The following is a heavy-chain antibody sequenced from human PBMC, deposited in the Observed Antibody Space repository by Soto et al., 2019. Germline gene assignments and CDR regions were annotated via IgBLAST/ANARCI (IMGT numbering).Heavy chain of an antibody. CDR2: ISGGGGGT. D-gene: IGHD3-9*01. CDR3: AKGSQYDILTALHAFES. V-gene: IGHV3-23*01. J-gene: IGHJ4*02. CDR1: GFSFSNYA. Sequence: GGSLRLSCSVSGFSFSNYAMTWVRQAPGKGLEWVSSISGGGGGTHYADSMKGRVTISRDNSKNTLHLEMKRLRADDTAVYYCAKGSQYDILTALHAFESWGQGTLVTVSS.